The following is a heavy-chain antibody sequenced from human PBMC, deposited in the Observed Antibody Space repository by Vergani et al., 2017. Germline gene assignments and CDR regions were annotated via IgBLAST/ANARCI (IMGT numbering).Heavy chain of an antibody. V-gene: IGHV3-9*01. Sequence: EVQLVESGGGLVQPGRSLRLFCAASGFTLDDYAMHWVRQAPGKGLEWVSGISWNSGSIGYADSVKGRFTISRDNAKNSLYLQMNSLRAEDTALYYCAKDHYVFWRGFPILSPFALWSGRTLLSLSS. J-gene: IGHJ2*01. D-gene: IGHD3-3*01. CDR1: GFTLDDYA. CDR2: ISWNSGSI. CDR3: AKDHYVFWRGFPILSPFAL.